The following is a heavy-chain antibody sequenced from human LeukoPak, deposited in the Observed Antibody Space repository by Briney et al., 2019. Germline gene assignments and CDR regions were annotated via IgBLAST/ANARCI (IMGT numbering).Heavy chain of an antibody. CDR1: GFTFSSYW. CDR3: AKGGYYDSSGYYSSDAFDI. V-gene: IGHV3-74*01. J-gene: IGHJ3*02. Sequence: GGSLRLSCAPSGFTFSSYWMHWVRQAPGKGLMWVSRIDTDGSNTNYADSVEGRFTISRDNSKNTLYLQMNSLRAEDTAVYYCAKGGYYDSSGYYSSDAFDIWGQGTMVTVSS. D-gene: IGHD3-22*01. CDR2: IDTDGSNT.